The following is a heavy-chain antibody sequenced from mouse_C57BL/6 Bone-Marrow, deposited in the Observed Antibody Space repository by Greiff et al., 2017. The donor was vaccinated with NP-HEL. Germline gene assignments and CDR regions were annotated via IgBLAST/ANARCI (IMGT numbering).Heavy chain of an antibody. D-gene: IGHD2-3*01. Sequence: VQLQQPGAELVKPGASVKLSCKASGYTFTSYWMHWVKQRPGQGLEWIGMIHPNSGSTNYNEKFKSKATLTVDKSSSTAYMQLSSLTSEDSAVYYCARGEKWLLPSYWYFDVWGTGTTVTVSS. V-gene: IGHV1-64*01. CDR2: IHPNSGST. CDR3: ARGEKWLLPSYWYFDV. CDR1: GYTFTSYW. J-gene: IGHJ1*03.